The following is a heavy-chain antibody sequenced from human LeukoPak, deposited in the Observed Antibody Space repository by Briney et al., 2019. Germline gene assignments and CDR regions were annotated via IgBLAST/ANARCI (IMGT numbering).Heavy chain of an antibody. D-gene: IGHD3-22*01. Sequence: GGSLRLSCVTSGFTFSTFAMSWVRQAPGKGLGWVSAISGSGGSTYYADSVKGRFTISRDNSKNTLYLQMNSLRAEDTAVYYCALDYDTSGYSHWGQGALVTVSS. CDR3: ALDYDTSGYSH. CDR1: GFTFSTFA. CDR2: ISGSGGST. V-gene: IGHV3-23*01. J-gene: IGHJ4*02.